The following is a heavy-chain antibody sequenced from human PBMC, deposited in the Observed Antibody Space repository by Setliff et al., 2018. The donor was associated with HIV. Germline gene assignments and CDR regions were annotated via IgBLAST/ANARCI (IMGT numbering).Heavy chain of an antibody. CDR1: GFTFNKYW. CDR3: IFYYYGYPY. D-gene: IGHD3-10*01. V-gene: IGHV3-49*04. Sequence: GGSLRLSCATSGFTFNKYWMTWVRQAPGKGLEWVGFIRSEHYGGTVDYAASVRGRFTISRDDLKSIAYLQMNSLKIEDTATYYGIFYYYGYPYWGQGTLVTVSS. CDR2: IRSEHYGGTV. J-gene: IGHJ4*02.